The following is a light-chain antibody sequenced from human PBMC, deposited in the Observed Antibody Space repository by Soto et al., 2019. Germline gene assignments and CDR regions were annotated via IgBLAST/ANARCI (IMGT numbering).Light chain of an antibody. CDR2: RDN. CDR3: AAWDDTVRSYV. CDR1: ISNIATNY. V-gene: IGLV1-47*01. Sequence: QAVVTQPPSVSGTPGQRVTISCSGGISNIATNYVHWFQQLPGTAPKVLSNRDNQRPSGVPDRFSGSKSGTSASLAISGLRSEDVAEYYCAAWDDTVRSYVFGTGTKVTVL. J-gene: IGLJ1*01.